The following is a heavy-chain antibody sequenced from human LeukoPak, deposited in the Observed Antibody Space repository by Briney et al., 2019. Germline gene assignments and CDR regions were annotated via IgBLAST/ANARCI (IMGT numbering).Heavy chain of an antibody. J-gene: IGHJ4*02. CDR2: IKSKTDGGTT. V-gene: IGHV3-15*01. CDR3: TTWSATMIVVAPKSKPLRN. Sequence: PGGSLRLSCAASGFTFSNAWMSWVRQAPGKGLEWVGRIKSKTDGGTTDYAAPVKGRFTISRDDSKNTLYLQMNSLKTEDTAVYYCTTWSATMIVVAPKSKPLRNWGQGTLVTVSS. CDR1: GFTFSNAW. D-gene: IGHD3-22*01.